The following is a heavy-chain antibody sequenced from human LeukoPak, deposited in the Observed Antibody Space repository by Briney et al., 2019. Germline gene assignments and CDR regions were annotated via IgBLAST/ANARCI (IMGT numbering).Heavy chain of an antibody. CDR3: ARVGGRELERLYLRY. D-gene: IGHD1-1*01. J-gene: IGHJ4*02. CDR1: VGPVSIGSYY. CDR2: IYYRWTT. V-gene: IGHV4-61*01. Sequence: PSETLSLTRTVSVGPVSIGSYYCSSIRQPPRKGLELIGYIYYRWTTYYNPSLKSRVTMSVDTSKNQHSLKLASVTAADTAGYYCARVGGRELERLYLRYWGQGTLVTVSS.